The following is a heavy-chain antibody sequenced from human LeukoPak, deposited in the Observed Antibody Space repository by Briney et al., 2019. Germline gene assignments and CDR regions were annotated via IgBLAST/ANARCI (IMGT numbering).Heavy chain of an antibody. CDR1: GYTFSDYD. CDR3: ARVKRFPTVWFDP. J-gene: IGHJ5*02. Sequence: GTSVKVSCKASGYTFSDYDINWVQQAAGQGLECMGWMNPITGSTGYAQKFRGRIIMTRDTSITTAFMELTSLTSDDTAIYYCARVKRFPTVWFDPWGQGTLVSVSS. V-gene: IGHV1-8*01. D-gene: IGHD3-10*01. CDR2: MNPITGST.